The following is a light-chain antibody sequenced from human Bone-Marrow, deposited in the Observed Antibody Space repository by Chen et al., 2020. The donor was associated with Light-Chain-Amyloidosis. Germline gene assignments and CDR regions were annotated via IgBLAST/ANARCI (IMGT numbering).Light chain of an antibody. CDR1: SSDVGAYNH. Sequence: QSALTQPASVSGSPEQSLTISCTGTSSDVGAYNHVSWYQQHPGKAPKLMIYEVSNRPSGVSIRFSGSKSGYTASLTISVLQAEDEADYYCSSYTSSSTLVFGGGTKLTVL. CDR2: EVS. CDR3: SSYTSSSTLV. V-gene: IGLV2-14*01. J-gene: IGLJ3*02.